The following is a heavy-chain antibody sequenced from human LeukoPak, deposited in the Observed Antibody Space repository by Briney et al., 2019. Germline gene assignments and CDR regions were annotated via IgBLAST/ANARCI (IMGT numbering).Heavy chain of an antibody. J-gene: IGHJ4*02. CDR1: GGSFSGYY. CDR2: INHSGST. CDR3: ARGRGPYYGSGSAIDY. V-gene: IGHV4-34*01. Sequence: PSETLSLTCADYGGSFSGYYWSWIRQPPAKGLEWIGEINHSGSTNYNPSLKGRVTISVDTSKNQFSLKLSSVTAADTAVYYCARGRGPYYGSGSAIDYWGQGTLVTVSS. D-gene: IGHD3-10*01.